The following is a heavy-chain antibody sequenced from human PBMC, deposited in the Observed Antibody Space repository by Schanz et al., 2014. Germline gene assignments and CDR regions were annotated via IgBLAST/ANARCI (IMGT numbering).Heavy chain of an antibody. CDR3: ARENSSGYYPAVTYYIDV. V-gene: IGHV3-30*03. J-gene: IGHJ6*03. CDR2: ISFDGRNT. CDR1: GITLSGYG. D-gene: IGHD3-22*01. Sequence: VQLVDSGGGLVQPGRSLRLSCAASGITLSGYGLHWVRQAPGKGLEWVGFISFDGRNTGYAHSVKGRFTVSRDNNWKTLSLQMNSLRSDDPAIYHCARENSSGYYPAVTYYIDVWGKGTTVTVSS.